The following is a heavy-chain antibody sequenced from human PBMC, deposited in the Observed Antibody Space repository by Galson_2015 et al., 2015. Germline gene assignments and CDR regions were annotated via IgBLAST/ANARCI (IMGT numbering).Heavy chain of an antibody. V-gene: IGHV3-33*01. CDR1: GFTFSSYG. CDR2: IWYDGSNK. CDR3: AREGVTKYYFDY. Sequence: SLRLSCAASGFTFSSYGMHWVRQAPGKGLEWVAVIWYDGSNKYYADSVKGRFTISRDNSKNTLYLQMNSLRAEDTAVYYCAREGVTKYYFDYWGQGTLVTVSS. D-gene: IGHD4-17*01. J-gene: IGHJ4*02.